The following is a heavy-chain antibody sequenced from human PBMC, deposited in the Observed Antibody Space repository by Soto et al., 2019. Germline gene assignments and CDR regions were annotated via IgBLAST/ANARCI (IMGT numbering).Heavy chain of an antibody. CDR3: ARDFEVRQQLVTTWGKYYYYYDMDV. D-gene: IGHD6-13*01. J-gene: IGHJ6*02. V-gene: IGHV3-21*01. Sequence: PGGSLRLSCAASGFTFSSYSMNWVRQAPGKGLEWVSSISSSNSYIYYADSVKGRFTISRDDAKNSLYLQMNSLRAEDTAVYYCARDFEVRQQLVTTWGKYYYYYDMDVWGQGTRVTVSS. CDR2: ISSSNSYI. CDR1: GFTFSSYS.